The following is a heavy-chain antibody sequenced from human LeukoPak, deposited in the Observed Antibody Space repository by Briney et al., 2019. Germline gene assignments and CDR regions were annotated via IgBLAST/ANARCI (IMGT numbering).Heavy chain of an antibody. CDR2: INHSGST. CDR1: GGSFSGYY. CDR3: ARHVRKRGIAVAGTPGWFDP. Sequence: SSETLSLTCAVYGGSFSGYYWSWIRQPPGKGLEWIGEINHSGSTNYNPSLKSRVTISVDTSKNQFSLKLSSVTAADTAVYYCARHVRKRGIAVAGTPGWFDPWGQGTLVTVSS. D-gene: IGHD6-19*01. J-gene: IGHJ5*02. V-gene: IGHV4-34*01.